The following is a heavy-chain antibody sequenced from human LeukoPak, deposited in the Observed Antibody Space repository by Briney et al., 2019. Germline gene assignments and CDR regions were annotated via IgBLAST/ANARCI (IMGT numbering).Heavy chain of an antibody. Sequence: GESLKISCQGSGYTFTSYWIAWVRQMPGEGLEWMCIIYPGDSDTRYSPSFQGQATISADKSISTAFLQWSSLKASDSAMYYCASLRSYSDAFDIWGQGTMVTVSS. CDR2: IYPGDSDT. CDR3: ASLRSYSDAFDI. V-gene: IGHV5-51*01. CDR1: GYTFTSYW. J-gene: IGHJ3*02. D-gene: IGHD2-21*01.